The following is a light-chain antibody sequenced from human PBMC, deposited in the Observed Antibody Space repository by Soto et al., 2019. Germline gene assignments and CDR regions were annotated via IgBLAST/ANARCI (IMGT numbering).Light chain of an antibody. Sequence: EIVLTQSPGTLSLSPGERATLSCRASQSVSSSYLAWYQQKPGQAPRLLIYGASSRATGIQDRFSGSGSGTDVTLTISRLEPEDFAVYYCQLYDTSPPGYTFAQGTKLEI. J-gene: IGKJ2*01. CDR3: QLYDTSPPGYT. V-gene: IGKV3-20*01. CDR2: GAS. CDR1: QSVSSSY.